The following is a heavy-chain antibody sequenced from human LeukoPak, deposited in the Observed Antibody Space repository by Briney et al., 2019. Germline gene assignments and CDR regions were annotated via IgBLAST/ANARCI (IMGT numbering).Heavy chain of an antibody. CDR3: ARFYGVPGGWFDP. V-gene: IGHV3-66*01. CDR1: GITISSNH. D-gene: IGHD4-17*01. CDR2: IYDGGST. J-gene: IGHJ5*02. Sequence: PGGSLRLSCAASGITISSNHMSWVRQAPGKGLEWVSVIYDGGSTYYADSVKGRFTISRDNSKNTLYLRMNSLRAEDTAVYYCARFYGVPGGWFDPWGQGTLVTVSS.